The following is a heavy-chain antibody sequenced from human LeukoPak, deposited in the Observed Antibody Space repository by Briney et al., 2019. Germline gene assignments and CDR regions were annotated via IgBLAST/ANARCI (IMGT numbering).Heavy chain of an antibody. CDR2: ILGGGGTI. Sequence: GGSLRLSCAASGFSFNTYAMNWVRQAPGKGLEWVSSILGGGGTISYADSVKGRFTISRDNSQNTLYLQMNSLRTEDTAVYYCAKDLVPHRRVGSSEKVDYWGQGTLVTVSS. CDR3: AKDLVPHRRVGSSEKVDY. J-gene: IGHJ4*02. D-gene: IGHD3-10*01. CDR1: GFSFNTYA. V-gene: IGHV3-23*01.